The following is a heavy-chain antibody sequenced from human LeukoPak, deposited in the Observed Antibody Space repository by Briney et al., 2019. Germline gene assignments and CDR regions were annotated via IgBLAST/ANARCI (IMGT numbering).Heavy chain of an antibody. CDR3: ARVPCSSTSCYVAPFDY. D-gene: IGHD2-2*01. J-gene: IGHJ4*02. CDR1: RFIFGDSA. CDR2: IRSKPYGGTT. Sequence: PGRSLRLSWTASRFIFGDSAVTWVRQAQGKGLEWVGFIRSKPYGGTTEYAASVKGRFTISRDDSKSIAYLQMNSLKTEDTALYYCARVPCSSTSCYVAPFDYWGQGTLVTVSS. V-gene: IGHV3-49*04.